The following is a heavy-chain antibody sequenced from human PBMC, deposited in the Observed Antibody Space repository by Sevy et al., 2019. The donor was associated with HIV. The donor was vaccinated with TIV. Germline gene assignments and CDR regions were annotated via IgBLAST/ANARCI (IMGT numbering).Heavy chain of an antibody. V-gene: IGHV3-11*01. D-gene: IGHD6-19*01. CDR2: ISSSGSTI. CDR1: GFTFSDYY. J-gene: IGHJ4*02. Sequence: GGSLRLSCAASGFTFSDYYMSWIRQAPGKGLEWGSYISSSGSTIYYAEFVKGRFTISRDNAKNSLYLQMNSLRAEDTAVYYCARDLAVAGTGIDYWGQGTLVTVSS. CDR3: ARDLAVAGTGIDY.